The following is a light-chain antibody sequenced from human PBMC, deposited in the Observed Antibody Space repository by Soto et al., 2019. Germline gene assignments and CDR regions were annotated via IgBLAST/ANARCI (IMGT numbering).Light chain of an antibody. Sequence: IVMTQSPATLSVSPGERATLSCRASQNIYSTVAWYQQRPGQAPRLLIYRASTRATGIPARFSGSGSGTEFTLTISSLQSEDFTVYSCLQYHNLWAFGQGTKVDIK. V-gene: IGKV3-15*01. CDR2: RAS. CDR3: LQYHNLWA. CDR1: QNIYST. J-gene: IGKJ1*01.